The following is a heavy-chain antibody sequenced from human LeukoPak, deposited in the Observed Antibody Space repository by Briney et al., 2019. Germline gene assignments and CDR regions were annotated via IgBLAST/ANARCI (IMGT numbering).Heavy chain of an antibody. Sequence: ASLKVSCKASGYTFTNYGISWGRQAPGQGLEWMGWISTDNANTKFAQRFQGRVTMTTDTSTSTAYMELRSLRSDDTAVYYCARSRGDGSNFFFDYWGQGTLVTVSS. V-gene: IGHV1-18*01. CDR1: GYTFTNYG. CDR2: ISTDNANT. J-gene: IGHJ4*02. D-gene: IGHD5-24*01. CDR3: ARSRGDGSNFFFDY.